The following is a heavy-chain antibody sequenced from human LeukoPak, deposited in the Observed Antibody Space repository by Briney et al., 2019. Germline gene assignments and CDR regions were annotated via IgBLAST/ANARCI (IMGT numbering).Heavy chain of an antibody. Sequence: GGSLRLSCAASGFTFSSYWMHWVRQAPGNGLVWVSRVNTDGSTPTHADSVKGRFTISRDNAKNTLYLQMNSLRAEDTAVYYCARDRGSYSDYWGQGTLVTVSS. CDR2: VNTDGSTP. CDR1: GFTFSSYW. V-gene: IGHV3-74*03. D-gene: IGHD3-16*01. J-gene: IGHJ4*02. CDR3: ARDRGSYSDY.